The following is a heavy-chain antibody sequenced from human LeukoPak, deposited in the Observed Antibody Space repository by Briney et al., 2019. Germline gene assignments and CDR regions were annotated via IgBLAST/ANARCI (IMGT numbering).Heavy chain of an antibody. CDR3: AGEQWLVPRYFDY. J-gene: IGHJ4*02. D-gene: IGHD6-19*01. Sequence: TRGSLRLSCAASGFTFSSYAMHWVRQAPGKGLEWVAVISYDGSNKYYADSVKGRFTISRDNSKNTLYLQMNSLRAEDAAVYYCAGEQWLVPRYFDYWGQGTLVTVSS. V-gene: IGHV3-30-3*01. CDR1: GFTFSSYA. CDR2: ISYDGSNK.